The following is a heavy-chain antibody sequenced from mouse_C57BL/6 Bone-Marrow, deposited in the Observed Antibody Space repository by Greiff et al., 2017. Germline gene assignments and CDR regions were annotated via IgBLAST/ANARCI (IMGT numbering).Heavy chain of an antibody. Sequence: VQLQQPGAELVKPGASVKMSCKASGYTFTSYWITWVKQRPGQGLEWIGDIYPGSGSTNYNEKFKSKSTLTVDTSSSTAYMQLSGLTSEDSAVYNCFRYGSSVYFDYWVQGTTLTVSS. V-gene: IGHV1-55*01. CDR2: IYPGSGST. CDR1: GYTFTSYW. CDR3: FRYGSSVYFDY. J-gene: IGHJ2*01. D-gene: IGHD1-1*01.